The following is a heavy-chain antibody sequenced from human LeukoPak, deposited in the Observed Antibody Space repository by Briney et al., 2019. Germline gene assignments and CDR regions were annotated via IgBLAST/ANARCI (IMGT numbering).Heavy chain of an antibody. CDR3: AREDMVRGVIDY. CDR1: GYSISCGNY. CDR2: IYHTGST. D-gene: IGHD3-10*01. J-gene: IGHJ4*02. Sequence: PSETLSLTCTVSGYSISCGNYWGWIRQPPGKGLEWIGSIYHTGSTYYNLSLKSRVTISVDTSNNQFSLKLSSVTAADTAVYYCAREDMVRGVIDYWGQGTLVTVSS. V-gene: IGHV4-38-2*02.